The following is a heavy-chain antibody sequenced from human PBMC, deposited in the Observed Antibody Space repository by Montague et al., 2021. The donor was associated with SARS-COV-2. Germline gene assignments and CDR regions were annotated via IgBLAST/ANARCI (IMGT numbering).Heavy chain of an antibody. CDR2: AYYVPTTNSANT. D-gene: IGHD5-18*01. Sequence: SETLSLTCSVSGGSISRYYYNWIRLPPRQGLEWLGYAYYVPTTNSANTNSNPSLKRRVTMSLDTSENQFSLNLSSVTAADTAVYYCARIWSFGHSYGLDIWGQGTMVTVSS. CDR1: GGSISRYY. V-gene: IGHV4-59*01. J-gene: IGHJ3*02. CDR3: ARIWSFGHSYGLDI.